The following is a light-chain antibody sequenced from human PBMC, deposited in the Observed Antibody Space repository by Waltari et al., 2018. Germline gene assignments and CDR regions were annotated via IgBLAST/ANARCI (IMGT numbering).Light chain of an antibody. CDR2: DTS. CDR3: LLWYSGARWV. J-gene: IGLJ3*02. CDR1: TGAVTSGQY. Sequence: QAVVTQEPSLTVSPGGTVTLTCGSSTGAVTSGQYPYWFQQNPGQVPRNAISDTSNRHSWTPVRFSGSLLGGKAALTRSGAQPEDEAEYYCLLWYSGARWVFGGGTKLSV. V-gene: IGLV7-46*01.